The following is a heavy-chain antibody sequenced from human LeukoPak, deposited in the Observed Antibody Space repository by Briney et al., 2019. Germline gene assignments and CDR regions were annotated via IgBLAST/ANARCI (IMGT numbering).Heavy chain of an antibody. CDR2: INPNSGGT. D-gene: IGHD3-16*01. CDR1: GYTLTGYY. J-gene: IGHJ4*02. Sequence: ASVKVSCKASGYTLTGYYMHWVRQAPGQGLEWMGWINPNSGGTNYAQKFQGWVTMTRDTSISTAYMELSRLRSDDTAVYYCARGTLRLGEFAVTYYFDYWGQGTLVTVSS. CDR3: ARGTLRLGEFAVTYYFDY. V-gene: IGHV1-2*04.